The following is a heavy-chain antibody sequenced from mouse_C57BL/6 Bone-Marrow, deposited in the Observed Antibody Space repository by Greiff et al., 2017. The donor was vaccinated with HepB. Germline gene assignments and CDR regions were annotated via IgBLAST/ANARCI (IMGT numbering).Heavy chain of an antibody. J-gene: IGHJ1*03. Sequence: QVQLQQPGAELVKPGASVKLSCKASGYTFTSYWMQWVKQRPGQGLEWIGEIDPSDSYTNYNQKFKGKATLTVDTASSTAYMQRSSLTSEDSAVYYLARSDYYGSSAWWYFDVWGTGTTVTVSS. D-gene: IGHD1-1*01. CDR2: IDPSDSYT. V-gene: IGHV1-50*01. CDR3: ARSDYYGSSAWWYFDV. CDR1: GYTFTSYW.